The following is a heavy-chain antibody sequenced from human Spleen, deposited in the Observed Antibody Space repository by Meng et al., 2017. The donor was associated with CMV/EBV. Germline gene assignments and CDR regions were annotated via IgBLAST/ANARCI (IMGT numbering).Heavy chain of an antibody. J-gene: IGHJ5*02. CDR1: GYPFIGYA. Sequence: CKASGYPFIGYAMHWVAQAPGRGLEWMGHINPNSGYAEYAQKFQGRVTMTRDKSITTVYMEVRGLTSDDTAVYYCARDVPGKGFDTWGQGTLVTVSS. D-gene: IGHD1-14*01. CDR3: ARDVPGKGFDT. CDR2: INPNSGYA. V-gene: IGHV1-2*06.